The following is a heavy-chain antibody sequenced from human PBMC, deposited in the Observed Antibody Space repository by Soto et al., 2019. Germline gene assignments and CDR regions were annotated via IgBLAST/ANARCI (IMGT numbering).Heavy chain of an antibody. CDR3: AREEDYYGSGSYGDEGFDY. J-gene: IGHJ4*02. CDR2: IYTSGST. D-gene: IGHD3-10*01. CDR1: GGSISSYY. V-gene: IGHV4-4*07. Sequence: SSETLSLTCTVSGGSISSYYWSRIRQPAGKGLEWIGRIYTSGSTNYNPSLKSRVTMSVDTSKNQFSLKLSSVTAADTAVYYCAREEDYYGSGSYGDEGFDYWGQGTLVTVSS.